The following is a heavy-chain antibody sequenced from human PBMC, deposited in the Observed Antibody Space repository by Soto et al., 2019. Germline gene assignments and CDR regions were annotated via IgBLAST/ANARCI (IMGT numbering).Heavy chain of an antibody. V-gene: IGHV3-33*01. CDR3: ARDGTGYYGAFDI. J-gene: IGHJ3*02. CDR1: GFTSSSYG. CDR2: IWYDGSNK. Sequence: GGSLRLSCAASGFTSSSYGMHWVRQAPGKGLEWVAVIWYDGSNKYYADSVKGRFTISRDNSKNTLYLQMNSLRAEDTAVYYCARDGTGYYGAFDIWGQGTMVTVSS. D-gene: IGHD3-22*01.